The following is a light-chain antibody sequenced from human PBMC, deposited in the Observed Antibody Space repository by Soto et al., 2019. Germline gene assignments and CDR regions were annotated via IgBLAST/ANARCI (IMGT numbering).Light chain of an antibody. V-gene: IGKV3-15*01. CDR2: GAS. J-gene: IGKJ2*01. CDR3: QQYNDWRYT. Sequence: EIVMTQSPATLSVSPGERATLSCRASQSLSSSLAWYQLKPGQAPRLLIYGASTRATGIPARFSGSGSGTEFTLTINSLQSEDFAFYYCQQYNDWRYTFGQGTKLEVK. CDR1: QSLSSS.